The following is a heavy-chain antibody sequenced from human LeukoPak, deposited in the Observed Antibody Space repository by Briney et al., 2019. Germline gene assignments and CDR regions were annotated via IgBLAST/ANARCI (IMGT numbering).Heavy chain of an antibody. CDR2: IYYSGST. V-gene: IGHV4-59*01. J-gene: IGHJ1*01. CDR1: GGSISSYY. Sequence: NPSETLSLTCTVSGGSISSYYWSWIRQPPGKGLEWIGYIYYSGSTNYNPSLKSRVTISVDTSKNQFSLKLSSVTAADTAVYYCAGAPQWELRTWGQGTLVTVSS. CDR3: AGAPQWELRT. D-gene: IGHD1-26*01.